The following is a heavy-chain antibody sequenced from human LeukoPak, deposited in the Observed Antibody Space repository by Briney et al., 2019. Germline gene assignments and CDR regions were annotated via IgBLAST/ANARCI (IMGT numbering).Heavy chain of an antibody. CDR3: AKAFIRYCSSTSCYCLDY. J-gene: IGHJ4*02. CDR1: GFTFSSYA. V-gene: IGHV3-23*01. CDR2: ISGSGGST. D-gene: IGHD2-2*01. Sequence: PGGSLRLSCAASGFTFSSYAMSWVRQAPGKGLEWVSAISGSGGSTYYADSVKGRFTISRDDSKNTLYLQMNSLRAEDTAVYYCAKAFIRYCSSTSCYCLDYWGQGTLVTVSS.